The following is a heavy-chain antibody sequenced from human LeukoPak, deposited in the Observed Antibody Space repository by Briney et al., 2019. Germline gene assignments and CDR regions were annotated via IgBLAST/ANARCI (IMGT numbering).Heavy chain of an antibody. CDR3: SKDRDSSSWLNWFDP. V-gene: IGHV3-30*18. CDR1: GFTFSSYG. Sequence: PGRSLRLSCAASGFTFSSYGMHRVRQAPGRGLEWVAVISYDGSNKYYADSVRGRFTISRDNSKNTLYLQMNSLRVEDTAVYYCSKDRDSSSWLNWFDPWGQGTLVTVSS. D-gene: IGHD6-13*01. J-gene: IGHJ5*02. CDR2: ISYDGSNK.